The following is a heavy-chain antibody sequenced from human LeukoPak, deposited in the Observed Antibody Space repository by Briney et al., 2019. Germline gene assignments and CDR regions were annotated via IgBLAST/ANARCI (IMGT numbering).Heavy chain of an antibody. CDR2: ISYDGSNK. CDR3: GRDLGIAAAIDY. V-gene: IGHV3-30*03. J-gene: IGHJ4*02. CDR1: GFTFSSYG. D-gene: IGHD6-13*01. Sequence: PGRSLRLSCAASGFTFSSYGMHWVRQAPGKGLEWVAAISYDGSNKYYADSVKGRFTISRDNSKNTLYLQMNSLRAEDTAVFYCGRDLGIAAAIDYWGQGTLVTVSS.